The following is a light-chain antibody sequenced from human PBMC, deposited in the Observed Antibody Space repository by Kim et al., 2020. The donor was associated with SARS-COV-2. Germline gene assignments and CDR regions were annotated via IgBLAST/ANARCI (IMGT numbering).Light chain of an antibody. CDR2: AAS. CDR1: QGIGNS. Sequence: ASVGGRVTITCRASQGIGNSLAWYQQKPGKVPQLLIYAASTLQSGVPSRFSGSGSGTDFTLTISSLQPEDVATYYCQKYNNAPQTFGQWTKVDIK. V-gene: IGKV1-27*01. CDR3: QKYNNAPQT. J-gene: IGKJ1*01.